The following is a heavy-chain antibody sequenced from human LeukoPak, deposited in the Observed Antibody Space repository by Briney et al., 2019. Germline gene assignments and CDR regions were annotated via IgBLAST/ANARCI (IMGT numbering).Heavy chain of an antibody. D-gene: IGHD5-18*01. CDR2: IRYDGSNK. CDR1: GFTLSSYG. J-gene: IGHJ5*02. CDR3: ANVVDTAMVVPFFDP. V-gene: IGHV3-30*02. Sequence: GGSLRLSCAASGFTLSSYGMHWVRPAPGKGLEWGAFIRYDGSNKYYADSVKGRFTISRDNSKNTLYLQMNSLRAEDTAVYYCANVVDTAMVVPFFDPWGQGTLVTVSS.